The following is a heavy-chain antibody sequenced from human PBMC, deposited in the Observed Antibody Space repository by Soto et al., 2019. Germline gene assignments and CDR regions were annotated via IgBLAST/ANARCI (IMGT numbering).Heavy chain of an antibody. D-gene: IGHD1-1*01. V-gene: IGHV4-59*01. J-gene: IGHJ4*02. CDR3: ARNGKQSYFDY. CDR2: IYYSGST. CDR1: GGSISSYY. Sequence: LSLTCTVSGGSISSYYWSWIRQPPGKGLEWIGYIYYSGSTNYNPSLKSRVTISVDTSKNQFSLKLSSVTAADTAVYYCARNGKQSYFDYWGQGTLVTVSS.